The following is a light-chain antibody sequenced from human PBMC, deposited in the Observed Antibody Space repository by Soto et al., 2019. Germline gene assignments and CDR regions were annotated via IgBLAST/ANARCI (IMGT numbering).Light chain of an antibody. J-gene: IGLJ1*01. V-gene: IGLV3-21*02. CDR1: NIGSKS. CDR3: QVWDSSSDHPGV. Sequence: SYVLIQPPSVSVAPGQTARITCGENNIGSKSVHWYQQRPGQAPVLVVYDDTDRPSGIPERFSGSNSGNTATLTISRVEAGDGADYYCQVWDSSSDHPGVFGTGTKLTVL. CDR2: DDT.